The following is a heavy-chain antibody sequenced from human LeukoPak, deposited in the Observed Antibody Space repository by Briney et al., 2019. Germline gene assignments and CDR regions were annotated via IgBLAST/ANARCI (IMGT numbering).Heavy chain of an antibody. CDR2: ISESSRFI. D-gene: IGHD5-12*01. V-gene: IGHV3-23*01. J-gene: IGHJ1*01. CDR3: AKSAYAGYDWGYMGQS. CDR1: RFTLRGYA. Sequence: GGSLRLSCVASRFTLRGYAMSWVRQAPGKGLEWVSGISESSRFIHHADSVKGRFTISRDDSTNTLHLQMNSLKAEDTAVYYCAKSAYAGYDWGYMGQSWGQGTLVTVSS.